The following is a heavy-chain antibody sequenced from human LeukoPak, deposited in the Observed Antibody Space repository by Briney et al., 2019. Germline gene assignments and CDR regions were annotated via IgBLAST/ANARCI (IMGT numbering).Heavy chain of an antibody. Sequence: GGSLRLSCAASGFSFTTYAMSWFRQAPGKGLEWVANIHDDGNVKNYVDSVKGRFTISRDDARNSVYLQLNSRRVEDTALYYCARGRGWVDHWGQGTLVTVSS. CDR2: IHDDGNVK. CDR1: GFSFTTYA. CDR3: ARGRGWVDH. D-gene: IGHD3-16*01. V-gene: IGHV3-7*01. J-gene: IGHJ4*02.